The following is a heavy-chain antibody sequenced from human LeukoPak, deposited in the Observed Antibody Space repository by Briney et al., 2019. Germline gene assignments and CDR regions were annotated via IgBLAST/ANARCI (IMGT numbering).Heavy chain of an antibody. CDR3: ARHLLATGDILTGYYRYLYYFDY. CDR2: IYTSGST. J-gene: IGHJ4*02. V-gene: IGHV4-4*07. D-gene: IGHD3-9*01. Sequence: PSETLSLTCTVSGGSISSYYWSWIWQPAGKGLEWIGRIYTSGSTYYNPSLKSRVTISVDTSKNQFSLKLSSVTAADTAVYYCARHLLATGDILTGYYRYLYYFDYWGQGTLVTVSS. CDR1: GGSISSYY.